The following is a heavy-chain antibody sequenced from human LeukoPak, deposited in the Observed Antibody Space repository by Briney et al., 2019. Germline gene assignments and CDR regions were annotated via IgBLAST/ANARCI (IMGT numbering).Heavy chain of an antibody. D-gene: IGHD3-16*01. V-gene: IGHV4-30-4*01. J-gene: IGHJ6*02. Sequence: SETLSLTCTVSGGSISSGDYYWSWIRQPPGKGLEWIGYIYYSGSTYYNPSPKSRVTISVDTSKNQFSLKLSSVTAADTAVYYCARVGLDYYGMDVWGQGTTVTVSS. CDR2: IYYSGST. CDR1: GGSISSGDYY. CDR3: ARVGLDYYGMDV.